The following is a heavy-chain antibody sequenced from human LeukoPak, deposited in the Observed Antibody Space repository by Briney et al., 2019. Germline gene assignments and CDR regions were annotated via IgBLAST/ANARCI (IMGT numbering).Heavy chain of an antibody. V-gene: IGHV3-33*01. CDR2: IWHEGSNE. Sequence: PGGSLRLSCAASGFTFSHYGMHWVRQAPGKGLEGGAVIWHEGSNEYYADSVKGQFTISRDNSKNTLYLQMNSLRAEDTAVYYCARVIAAYYDFWSGYNGGFDYWGQGTLVTVSS. J-gene: IGHJ4*02. CDR3: ARVIAAYYDFWSGYNGGFDY. D-gene: IGHD3-3*01. CDR1: GFTFSHYG.